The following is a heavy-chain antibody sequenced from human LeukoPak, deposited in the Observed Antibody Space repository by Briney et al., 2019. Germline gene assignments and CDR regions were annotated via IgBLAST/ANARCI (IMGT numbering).Heavy chain of an antibody. CDR3: SRGGTDDPFNS. Sequence: GGSLRLSCAASGFAFSFYAMSWLRQPPGKGLEWVSSISPRSDYIYYADSLKGRFTISRDNAKDSLYLQMNSLRAEDTAVYYCSRGGTDDPFNSWGQGTLVTVSS. CDR2: ISPRSDYI. D-gene: IGHD1-1*01. CDR1: GFAFSFYA. V-gene: IGHV3-21*01. J-gene: IGHJ4*02.